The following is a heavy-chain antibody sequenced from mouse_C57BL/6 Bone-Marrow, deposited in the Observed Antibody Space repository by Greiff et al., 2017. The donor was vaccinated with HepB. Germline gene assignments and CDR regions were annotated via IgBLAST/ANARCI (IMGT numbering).Heavy chain of an antibody. J-gene: IGHJ2*01. D-gene: IGHD1-1*01. CDR2: IYPGNSDT. CDR1: GYTFTSYW. Sequence: VQLQQSGTVLARPGASVKMSCKTSGYTFTSYWMHWVNQRPGQGLEWLGAIYPGNSDTSYNQKFKGKAKLTAVTAASTAYMELSSLTNEDSAFYYCTGDYYGSSPHYFDYCGQGTTLTVSS. CDR3: TGDYYGSSPHYFDY. V-gene: IGHV1-5*01.